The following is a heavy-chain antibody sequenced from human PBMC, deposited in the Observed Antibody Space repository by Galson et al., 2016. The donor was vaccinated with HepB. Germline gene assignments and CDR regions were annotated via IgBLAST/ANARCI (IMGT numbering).Heavy chain of an antibody. CDR1: GFSLNTSGVG. J-gene: IGHJ4*02. V-gene: IGHV2-5*02. D-gene: IGHD5-12*01. CDR3: AHDSGSSYDY. Sequence: PALVKPTQTLTLTCTFSGFSLNTSGVGVGWIRQPPGKALEWLALIYWDDDKRYCPSLETRLTVTKDTSKNQVVLTMTSMAPEDTATYFCAHDSGSSYDYWGQGALVTVSS. CDR2: IYWDDDK.